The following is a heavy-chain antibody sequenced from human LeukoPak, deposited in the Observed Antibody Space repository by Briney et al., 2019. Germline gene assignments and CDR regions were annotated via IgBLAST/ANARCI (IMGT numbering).Heavy chain of an antibody. Sequence: PGGSLRLSCAASGFTFSNSWMTWVRQAPGKGLEWVAKIKPDGSEKYYVDSVKGRFTISRDNAKNTLYLQMNSLRAEDTAVYYRAGDPVHYWGQGTLVTVSS. J-gene: IGHJ4*02. CDR2: IKPDGSEK. V-gene: IGHV3-7*01. CDR1: GFTFSNSW. CDR3: AGDPVHY.